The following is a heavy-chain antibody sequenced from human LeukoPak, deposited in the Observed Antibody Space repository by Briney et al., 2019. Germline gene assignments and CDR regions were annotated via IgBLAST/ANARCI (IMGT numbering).Heavy chain of an antibody. Sequence: SGGPLRLSCAASGFTFSTSWMNWVRQAPGKGLEWVANIKEDGSEEYYVDSVKGRFTISRDNARKSLYLQMNSLRVGDTAVYYCARGYSGYEFGYWGQGTLVTVSS. CDR2: IKEDGSEE. D-gene: IGHD5-12*01. V-gene: IGHV3-7*04. J-gene: IGHJ4*02. CDR1: GFTFSTSW. CDR3: ARGYSGYEFGY.